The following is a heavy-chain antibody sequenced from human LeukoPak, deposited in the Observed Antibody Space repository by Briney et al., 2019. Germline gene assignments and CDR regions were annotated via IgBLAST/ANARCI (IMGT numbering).Heavy chain of an antibody. CDR3: ARDSAYYYDSSGQRSFDY. J-gene: IGHJ4*02. V-gene: IGHV4-39*07. D-gene: IGHD3-22*01. CDR1: GGSISSSSYY. Sequence: SETLSLTCTVSGGSISSSSYYWGWIRQPPGKGLEWIGSIYHSGSTYYNPSLKSRVTISVDTSKNQFSLKLSSVTAADTAVYYCARDSAYYYDSSGQRSFDYWGQGTLVTVSS. CDR2: IYHSGST.